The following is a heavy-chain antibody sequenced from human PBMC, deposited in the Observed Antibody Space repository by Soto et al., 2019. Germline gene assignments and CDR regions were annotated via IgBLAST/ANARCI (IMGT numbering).Heavy chain of an antibody. V-gene: IGHV1-18*01. CDR2: ISAYNGNT. J-gene: IGHJ6*02. D-gene: IGHD2-8*01. CDR3: AREDIVLIGYYYGMDV. CDR1: GYTFTSYG. Sequence: ASVKVSWKASGYTFTSYGISWVRQAPGQGLEWMGWISAYNGNTNYAQKLQGRVTMTTDTSTSTAYMELRSLRSDDTAVYYCAREDIVLIGYYYGMDVWGQGTTVTVSS.